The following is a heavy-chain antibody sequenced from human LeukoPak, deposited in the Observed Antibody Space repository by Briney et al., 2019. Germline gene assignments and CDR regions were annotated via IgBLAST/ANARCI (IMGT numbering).Heavy chain of an antibody. CDR2: IRGRGDST. V-gene: IGHV3-23*01. J-gene: IGHJ4*02. Sequence: GRSLTLSCPPAGLTLSKFSIGWARHAPGEGLGWDSGIRGRGDSTTYTDCVTGRLSLSRDNSKNTLYLQMNSQRVEDTDVYYCANGNGQQFLGWLHEAYFDYWGQGTLSPSLQ. CDR1: GLTLSKFS. D-gene: IGHD3-3*01. CDR3: ANGNGQQFLGWLHEAYFDY.